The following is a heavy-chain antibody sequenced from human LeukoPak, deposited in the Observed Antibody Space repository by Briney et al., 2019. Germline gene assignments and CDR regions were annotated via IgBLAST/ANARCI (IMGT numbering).Heavy chain of an antibody. Sequence: GASVEVSCKVSGYTLTELSMHWVRQAPGKGLEWMGGFDPEDGETIYAQKFQGRVTMTEDTSTDTAYMELSSLRSEDTAVYYCATELGTVPLDAFDIWGQGTMVTVSS. D-gene: IGHD4-17*01. V-gene: IGHV1-24*01. CDR1: GYTLTELS. CDR2: FDPEDGET. J-gene: IGHJ3*02. CDR3: ATELGTVPLDAFDI.